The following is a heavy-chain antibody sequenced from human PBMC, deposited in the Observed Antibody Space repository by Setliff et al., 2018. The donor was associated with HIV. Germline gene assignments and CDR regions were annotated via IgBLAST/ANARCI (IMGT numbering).Heavy chain of an antibody. CDR3: ARIVAPGSHGPDYHMDV. CDR2: MNPTRGNT. CDR1: GYTFVNYD. V-gene: IGHV1-8*03. D-gene: IGHD3-22*01. J-gene: IGHJ6*03. Sequence: GASVKVSCKASGYTFVNYDINWVRQAAGQGLEWVGWMNPTRGNTGYAQKFQGRVTITRDTSKNTAYMELRSLTSEDTAVYYCARIVAPGSHGPDYHMDVWGKGSTVTVSS.